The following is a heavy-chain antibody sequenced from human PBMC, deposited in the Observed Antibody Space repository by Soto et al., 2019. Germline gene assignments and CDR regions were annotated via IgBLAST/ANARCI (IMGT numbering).Heavy chain of an antibody. Sequence: QVQLVQSGAEVKKPGSSVKVSCKASGGTFSTYTITWVRQAPGQGLEWMGRIIPIIGIINYAQKFQGRVTISADKFTGRAYMELTGLRSDDTAVYYCAGDPHSHYNDSQASSYPWGQGTLVTVSS. D-gene: IGHD4-4*01. J-gene: IGHJ5*02. CDR1: GGTFSTYT. CDR2: IIPIIGII. V-gene: IGHV1-69*08. CDR3: AGDPHSHYNDSQASSYP.